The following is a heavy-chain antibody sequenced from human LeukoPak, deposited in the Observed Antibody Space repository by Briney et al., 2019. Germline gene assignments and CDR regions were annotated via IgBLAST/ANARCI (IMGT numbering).Heavy chain of an antibody. CDR2: ISSNGGST. CDR3: ARDYLVVVPAAMSPYYYYYMDV. D-gene: IGHD2-2*01. Sequence: GGSLRLSCAASGFTFSSYAMHWVRQAPGKGLEYVSAISSNGGSTYYANSVRGRFTISRDNSKNTLYLQMGSLRAEDMAVYYCARDYLVVVPAAMSPYYYYYMDVWGKGTTVTVSS. V-gene: IGHV3-64*01. J-gene: IGHJ6*03. CDR1: GFTFSSYA.